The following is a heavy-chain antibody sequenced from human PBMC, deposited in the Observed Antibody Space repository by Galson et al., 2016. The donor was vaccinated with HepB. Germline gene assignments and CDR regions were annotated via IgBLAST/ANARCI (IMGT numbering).Heavy chain of an antibody. V-gene: IGHV3-30-3*01. CDR2: ISYDGSKK. D-gene: IGHD3-3*01. CDR1: GFRFSGYA. CDR3: ARDKSLFWRGYNPSYGMDV. J-gene: IGHJ6*02. Sequence: SLRLSCAASGFRFSGYALHWVRQAPGKGPEWVAIISYDGSKKYYTDSVKGRFNISRDKSKNRLYLQMNSLRAEDTAIYFFARDKSLFWRGYNPSYGMDVWGQGTTVIGSS.